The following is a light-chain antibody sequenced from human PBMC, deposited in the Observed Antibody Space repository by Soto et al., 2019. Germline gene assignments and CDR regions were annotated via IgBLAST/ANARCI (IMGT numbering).Light chain of an antibody. CDR3: SSSTTSTTHV. CDR1: SSDVGGHNY. CDR2: EVT. V-gene: IGLV2-14*01. Sequence: QSVLTQPASVSGSPGQSITISCTGTSSDVGGHNYVAWYQQHPGKAPKLMIYEVTNRPSGVSDRFSGSKSGNAASLTISGLQAEDEANYSCSSSTTSTTHVFGNGTKVTV. J-gene: IGLJ1*01.